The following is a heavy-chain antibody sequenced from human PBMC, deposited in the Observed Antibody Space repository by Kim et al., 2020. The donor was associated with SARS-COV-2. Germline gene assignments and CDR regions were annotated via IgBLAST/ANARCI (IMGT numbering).Heavy chain of an antibody. CDR2: ISSSGATI. J-gene: IGHJ3*01. CDR3: ARSPPTVSKIGIGLVRGANHRPPEESFDF. CDR1: GFTFSSYS. D-gene: IGHD3-10*01. Sequence: GWSLRLSCAASGFTFSSYSMNWVRQVPGKGLEWVSYISSSGATIYYADSVKGRFTISRDHAKNSLYLQMNSLRDEETALYYCARSPPTVSKIGIGLVRGANHRPPEESFDFCGQGTMVTFSS. V-gene: IGHV3-48*02.